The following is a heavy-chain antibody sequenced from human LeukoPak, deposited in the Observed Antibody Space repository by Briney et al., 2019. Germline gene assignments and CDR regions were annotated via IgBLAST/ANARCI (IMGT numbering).Heavy chain of an antibody. D-gene: IGHD1-26*01. CDR2: INHSGST. J-gene: IGHJ4*02. Sequence: PSETLSLTCAVYGGSFSGYYWSWIRQPPGKGLEWIGEINHSGSTNCNPSLKSRVTISVDTSKNQFSLKLSSVTAADTAVYYCARGRGIVGAQSGFDYWGQGTLVTVSS. CDR3: ARGRGIVGAQSGFDY. V-gene: IGHV4-34*01. CDR1: GGSFSGYY.